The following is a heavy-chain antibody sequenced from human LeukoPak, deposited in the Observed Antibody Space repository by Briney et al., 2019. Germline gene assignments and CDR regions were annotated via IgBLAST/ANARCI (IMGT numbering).Heavy chain of an antibody. V-gene: IGHV1-18*01. D-gene: IGHD2-2*01. CDR1: GYTFTNYA. CDR3: ARSRKGYCSSTSCYQFDY. Sequence: ASVKVSCKASGYTFTNYAVSWVRQAPGQGLEYMGYISAYNGNTNYAQNLQGRVTMTTDTSTTTVYMELRSLRSDDTAVYYCARSRKGYCSSTSCYQFDYWGQGTLVTVSS. CDR2: ISAYNGNT. J-gene: IGHJ4*02.